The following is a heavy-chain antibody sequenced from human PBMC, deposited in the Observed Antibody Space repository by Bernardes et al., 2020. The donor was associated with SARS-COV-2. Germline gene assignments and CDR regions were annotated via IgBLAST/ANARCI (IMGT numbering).Heavy chain of an antibody. CDR2: IRGDGGES. Sequence: GGSLRLSCAASGFAFSSYWMHWVRQAPGKGLVWVSRIRGDGGESNYVDSVKGRFSISRDNAKNTLYLQMNSLRVEDTAVYYCARDEVLGSGSSYLWGQGTLVTVSS. CDR1: GFAFSSYW. V-gene: IGHV3-74*01. D-gene: IGHD3-10*01. CDR3: ARDEVLGSGSSYL. J-gene: IGHJ4*02.